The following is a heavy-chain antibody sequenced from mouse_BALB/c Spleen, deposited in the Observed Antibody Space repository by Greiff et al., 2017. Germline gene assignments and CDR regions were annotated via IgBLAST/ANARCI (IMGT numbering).Heavy chain of an antibody. Sequence: EVQLQESGPGLVKPSQSLSLTCTVTGYSITSDYAWNWIRQFPGNQLEWMGYISYSGSTCYNPSLKSRISITRDTSKNPFFLQLNSVTTEDTATYYCASYGSSYYYAMDYWGQGTSVTVSS. D-gene: IGHD1-1*01. CDR1: GYSITSDYA. V-gene: IGHV3-2*02. CDR2: ISYSGST. J-gene: IGHJ4*01. CDR3: ASYGSSYYYAMDY.